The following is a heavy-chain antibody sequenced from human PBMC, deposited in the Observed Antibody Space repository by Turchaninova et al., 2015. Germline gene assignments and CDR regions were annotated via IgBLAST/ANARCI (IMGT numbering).Heavy chain of an antibody. CDR3: ARDVDTATWCYFDY. D-gene: IGHD5-18*01. CDR1: GYTFTSYA. CDR2: INAGNGNT. V-gene: IGHV1-3*01. J-gene: IGHJ4*02. Sequence: QVQLVQSGAEVKKPGASVKVSCKASGYTFTSYAMHWVRQAPGQRLEWRGWINAGNGNTKDSQKFQGRVTITMDTAAGTAYMELSSLRSEDTAVYYFARDVDTATWCYFDYWGQGTLVTVSS.